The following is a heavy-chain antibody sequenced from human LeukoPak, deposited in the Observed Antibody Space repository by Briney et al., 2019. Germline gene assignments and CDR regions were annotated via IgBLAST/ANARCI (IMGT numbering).Heavy chain of an antibody. V-gene: IGHV3-23*01. CDR3: AKVRKWELHRRFDY. CDR2: ISGSGGST. Sequence: PGGSLRLSCAASGFTVSSNYMSWVRQAPGKGLEWVSAISGSGGSTYYADSVKGRFTISRDNSKNTLYLQMNSLRAEDTAVYYCAKVRKWELHRRFDYWGQGTLVTVSS. D-gene: IGHD1-26*01. CDR1: GFTVSSNY. J-gene: IGHJ4*02.